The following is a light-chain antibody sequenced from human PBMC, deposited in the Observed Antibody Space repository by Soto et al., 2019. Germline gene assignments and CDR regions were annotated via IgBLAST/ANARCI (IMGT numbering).Light chain of an antibody. CDR2: ATS. Sequence: DIQLTQSPSFLSASVGDRVTVTCRASQGISGYLAWYQQKPGKAPKLPIYATSTLQSGVPSRFSGRGSGTEFTLTISSLQPEDFATYYCQQLYSYPVTFGQGTKLEIK. V-gene: IGKV1-9*01. J-gene: IGKJ2*01. CDR3: QQLYSYPVT. CDR1: QGISGY.